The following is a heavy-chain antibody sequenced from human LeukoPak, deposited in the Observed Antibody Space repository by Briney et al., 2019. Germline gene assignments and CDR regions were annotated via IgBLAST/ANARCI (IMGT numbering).Heavy chain of an antibody. V-gene: IGHV4-59*01. D-gene: IGHD3-22*01. CDR3: ARGDSSGYFRFDI. J-gene: IGHJ3*02. CDR2: IYYSGST. Sequence: PGGSLRLSCAASGFTFSIYSMSWVRQAPGKGLEWIGYIYYSGSTNYNPSLKSRVTISVDTSKNRFSLKLSSVTAADTAVYYCARGDSSGYFRFDIWGQGTVVTVSS. CDR1: GFTFSIYS.